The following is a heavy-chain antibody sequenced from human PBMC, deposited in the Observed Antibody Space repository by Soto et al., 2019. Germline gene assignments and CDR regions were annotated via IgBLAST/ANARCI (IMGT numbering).Heavy chain of an antibody. CDR1: GFTFSNYA. CDR3: AKSRRAMTARVHPPDY. D-gene: IGHD2-21*02. Sequence: EVQLLESGGDLVQPGGSLRLSCAASGFTFSNYAMSWVRQAPGKGLEWVSSISGSGGSTYYADSVKGRFTISRDTSKNTMYLKMNSLRAEDTAVYYCAKSRRAMTARVHPPDYWGQGTLVPDSS. J-gene: IGHJ4*02. V-gene: IGHV3-23*01. CDR2: ISGSGGST.